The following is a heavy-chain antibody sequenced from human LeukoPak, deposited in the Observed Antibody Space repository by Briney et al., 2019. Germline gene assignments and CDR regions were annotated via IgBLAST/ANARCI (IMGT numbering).Heavy chain of an antibody. CDR1: GGSFSGYY. D-gene: IGHD3-22*01. V-gene: IGHV4-34*01. CDR3: ARVGINMIVVFHHAFDI. J-gene: IGHJ3*02. Sequence: SETLFLTCAVYGGSFSGYYWSWIRQPPGKGLEWIGEINHSGSTNYNPSLKSRVTISVDTYKNQFSLKLSSVTAADTAVYYCARVGINMIVVFHHAFDIWGQGKMVTVSS. CDR2: INHSGST.